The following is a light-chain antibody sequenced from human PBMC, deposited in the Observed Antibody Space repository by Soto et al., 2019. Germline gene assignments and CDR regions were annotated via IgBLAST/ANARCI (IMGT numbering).Light chain of an antibody. J-gene: IGKJ2*01. CDR1: QSVSSS. CDR3: QQRSNWPRGS. CDR2: GAS. Sequence: EIVLTQSPATLSLSPGERATLSCRASQSVSSSLAWYQQKPGQAPRLLIYGASNRATGIPVRFSGSGSGTDFTLTISSLEPEDFAVYYCQQRSNWPRGSFGQGTKLEIK. V-gene: IGKV3-11*01.